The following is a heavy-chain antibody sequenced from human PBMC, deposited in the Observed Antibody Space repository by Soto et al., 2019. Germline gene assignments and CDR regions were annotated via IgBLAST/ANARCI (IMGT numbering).Heavy chain of an antibody. D-gene: IGHD3-22*01. V-gene: IGHV4-59*01. J-gene: IGHJ6*02. CDR3: ARMLDSSGYRYYYHGMDV. Sequence: SETLSLTCTVSGGFISSNYWSWIRQPPGKGLEWIGYIFYSGSTNYNSSLKSRVSISLDTSKNQFSLKLSSVTAADTAVYYCARMLDSSGYRYYYHGMDVWGQGTTVTVSS. CDR1: GGFISSNY. CDR2: IFYSGST.